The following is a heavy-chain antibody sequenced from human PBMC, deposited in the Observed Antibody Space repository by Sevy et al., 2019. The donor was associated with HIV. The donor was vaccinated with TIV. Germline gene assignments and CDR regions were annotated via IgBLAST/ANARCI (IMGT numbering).Heavy chain of an antibody. Sequence: GGSLRLSCAASGFTFSKYSMSWVRQPPGKGLEWVSTLSFGCGEINYADSVKGRFTNSRDHSKSSVYLQMNNLRPEDTAVYYCAREGWTKPHDYWGQGTLVTVSS. J-gene: IGHJ4*02. CDR3: AREGWTKPHDY. D-gene: IGHD2-15*01. CDR1: GFTFSKYS. CDR2: LSFGCGEI. V-gene: IGHV3-23*01.